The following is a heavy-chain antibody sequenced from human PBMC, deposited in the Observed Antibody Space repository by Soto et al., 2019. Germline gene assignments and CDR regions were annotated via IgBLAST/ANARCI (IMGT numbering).Heavy chain of an antibody. CDR2: INHSGST. CDR1: GGSVRGYY. J-gene: IGHJ6*03. CDR3: ARAPLWFGELWSYSSYIDV. Sequence: PSETLCITCAVYGGSVRGYYWSWIRQTTGKGLEWIGEINHSGSTNYNPSLKSRVTISVDTSKNQFSLKLSSVTAADTAVYYCARAPLWFGELWSYSSYIDVWGKGTTVTVSS. D-gene: IGHD3-10*01. V-gene: IGHV4-34*01.